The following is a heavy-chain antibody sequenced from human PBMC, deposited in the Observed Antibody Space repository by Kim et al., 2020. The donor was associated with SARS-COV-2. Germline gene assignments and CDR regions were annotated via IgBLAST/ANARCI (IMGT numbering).Heavy chain of an antibody. V-gene: IGHV3-23*01. CDR3: VKDRVVVPGDVNWLDP. D-gene: IGHD2-8*02. Sequence: GGSLRLSCSASGFMFDTYAMNWVRQAPGKGLEWVSGISGSGGDTYYAESVKGRFTISRDNSKNRLFLQMNSLTGEDTAVYYCVKDRVVVPGDVNWLDPWGQGTLVTVSS. CDR1: GFMFDTYA. CDR2: ISGSGGDT. J-gene: IGHJ5*02.